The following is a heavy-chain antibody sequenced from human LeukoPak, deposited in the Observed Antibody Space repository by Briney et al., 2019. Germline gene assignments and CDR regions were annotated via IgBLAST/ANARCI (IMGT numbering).Heavy chain of an antibody. V-gene: IGHV1-18*01. Sequence: GASVKVSCKASGYTFTSYGISWVRQAPGQGLEWMGWISAYNGNTNYAQKLQGRVTMTTDTSTSTAYMELRSLRSDDTAVYYCARSPAYCGGDCPFDYWGQGTLVTVSS. CDR1: GYTFTSYG. CDR3: ARSPAYCGGDCPFDY. D-gene: IGHD2-21*02. CDR2: ISAYNGNT. J-gene: IGHJ4*02.